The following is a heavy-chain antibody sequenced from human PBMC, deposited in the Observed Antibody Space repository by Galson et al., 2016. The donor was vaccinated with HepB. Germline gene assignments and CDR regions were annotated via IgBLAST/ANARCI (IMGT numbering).Heavy chain of an antibody. J-gene: IGHJ4*02. V-gene: IGHV1-2*02. Sequence: SVKVSCKASGYTFSGYYIHWVRQAPGQGLEWMGWINPNSGGTNYAQKFQGRVTITRDTSISTAYMDLSRLRSDDTAVYYCARDSFVTLYNDNSGYYRYWGQGTLVTVSS. D-gene: IGHD3-22*01. CDR1: GYTFSGYY. CDR2: INPNSGGT. CDR3: ARDSFVTLYNDNSGYYRY.